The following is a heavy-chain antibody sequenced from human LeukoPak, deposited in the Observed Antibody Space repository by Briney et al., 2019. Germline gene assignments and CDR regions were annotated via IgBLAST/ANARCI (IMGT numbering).Heavy chain of an antibody. J-gene: IGHJ6*03. CDR3: AKEGYYYLDV. CDR1: GFTFNTYG. V-gene: IGHV3-30*02. Sequence: GSLRLSCAASGFTFNTYGMHWVRQAPGKGLEWVAFIRYDGSNECYVDSVKGRFTISRDNSKNTLYLQMNSLRPEDTAVYYCAKEGYYYLDVWGKGTTVTISS. CDR2: IRYDGSNE.